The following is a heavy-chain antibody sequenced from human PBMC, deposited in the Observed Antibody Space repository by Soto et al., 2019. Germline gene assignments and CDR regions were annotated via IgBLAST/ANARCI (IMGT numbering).Heavy chain of an antibody. CDR3: ARNYEFSLQGYYYYGMDV. CDR1: GYTFTGYY. J-gene: IGHJ6*02. V-gene: IGHV1-2*02. Sequence: ASVKVSCKASGYTFTGYYMHWVRQAPGQGLEWMGWINPNSGSTNYAQKFQGRVTMTTDTSTSTAYMELSSLRSDDTAVYYCARNYEFSLQGYYYYGMDVWGQGTTVTAAS. D-gene: IGHD3-3*01. CDR2: INPNSGST.